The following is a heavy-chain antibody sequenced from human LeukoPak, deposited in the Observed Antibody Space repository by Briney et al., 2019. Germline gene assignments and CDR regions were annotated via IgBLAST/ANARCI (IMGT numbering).Heavy chain of an antibody. Sequence: GGSLRLSCAASGFTFSSYEMNWVRQAPGKGLEWVSYISSSGITIYYADSVKGRFTISRDNAKNSLYLQMNSLRAEDTAVYYCATVGYSSAWYAFDPWGQGTLVTVSS. D-gene: IGHD6-19*01. V-gene: IGHV3-48*03. CDR3: ATVGYSSAWYAFDP. J-gene: IGHJ5*02. CDR1: GFTFSSYE. CDR2: ISSSGITI.